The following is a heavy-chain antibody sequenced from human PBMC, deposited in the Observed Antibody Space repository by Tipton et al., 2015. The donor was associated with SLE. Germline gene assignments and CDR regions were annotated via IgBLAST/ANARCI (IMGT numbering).Heavy chain of an antibody. CDR1: GGSISSSSYY. CDR2: IYYSGST. CDR3: ATPGAAAGYFDY. Sequence: TLSLTCTVSGGSISSSSYYWGWIRQPPGKGLEWIGSIYYSGSTYYNPSLKSRVTISVDTSKNQFSLKLSSVTAADTAVYYCATPGAAAGYFDYWGQGTLVTVSS. V-gene: IGHV4-39*01. J-gene: IGHJ4*02. D-gene: IGHD6-13*01.